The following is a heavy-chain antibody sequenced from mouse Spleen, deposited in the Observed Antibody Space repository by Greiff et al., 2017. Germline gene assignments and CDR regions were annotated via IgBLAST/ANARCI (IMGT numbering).Heavy chain of an antibody. CDR3: ARSAYYYAMDY. Sequence: VQLQRSGAELARPGASVKMSCKASGYTFTSYTMHWVKQRPGQGLEWIGYINPSSGYTNYNQKFKDKATLTADKSSSTAYMQLSSLTSEDSAVYYCARSAYYYAMDYWGQGTSVTVSS. V-gene: IGHV1-4*01. J-gene: IGHJ4*01. CDR1: GYTFTSYT. CDR2: INPSSGYT.